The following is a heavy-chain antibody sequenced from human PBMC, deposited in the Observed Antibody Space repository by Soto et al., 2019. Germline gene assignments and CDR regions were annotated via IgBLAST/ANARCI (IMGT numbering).Heavy chain of an antibody. Sequence: GGSLRLSCAASGFTFSSYGMHWVRQAPGKGLEWVAVIWYDGSNKYYADSVKGRFTISRDNSKNTLYLQMNSLRAEDTAVYYCARDLLSGKLSPFDYWGQGTLVTISS. V-gene: IGHV3-33*01. J-gene: IGHJ4*02. CDR1: GFTFSSYG. CDR2: IWYDGSNK. CDR3: ARDLLSGKLSPFDY.